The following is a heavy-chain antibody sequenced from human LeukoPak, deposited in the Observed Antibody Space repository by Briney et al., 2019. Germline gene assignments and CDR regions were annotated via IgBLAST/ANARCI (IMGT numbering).Heavy chain of an antibody. V-gene: IGHV3-30*04. CDR2: ISYDGSNK. CDR3: ARDLVAGLFDY. D-gene: IGHD6-19*01. J-gene: IGHJ4*02. CDR1: GFTFSSYA. Sequence: PGRSLRLSCAASGFTFSSYAMHWVRQAPGKGLEWVAVISYDGSNKYYADSVKGRFTISRDNSKKSLYLQMNSLRAEDTAVYYCARDLVAGLFDYWGQGTLVTVSS.